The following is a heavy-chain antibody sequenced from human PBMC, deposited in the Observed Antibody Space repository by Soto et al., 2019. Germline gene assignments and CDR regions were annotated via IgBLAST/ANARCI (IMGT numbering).Heavy chain of an antibody. CDR1: GYTFTGCY. CDR2: INPNSAGT. Sequence: ASVKVSCKASGYTFTGCYLYWVRQAPGQGLEWMGWINPNSAGTTYAQKFQGRVTITRDTSISTAYMELRSLTSDDTAVYYCARGVPGGPSHLQYWGQGTLVTVSS. J-gene: IGHJ1*01. V-gene: IGHV1-2*02. CDR3: ARGVPGGPSHLQY. D-gene: IGHD2-15*01.